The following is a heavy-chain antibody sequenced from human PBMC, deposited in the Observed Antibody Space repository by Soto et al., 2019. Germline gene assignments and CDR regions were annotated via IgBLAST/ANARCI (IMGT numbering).Heavy chain of an antibody. CDR2: IYDSGTT. CDR3: ARPRGLRFSVADVFDI. D-gene: IGHD3-3*01. CDR1: GGSISSSGFY. V-gene: IGHV4-39*01. J-gene: IGHJ3*02. Sequence: KPSETLSLTCIVSGGSISSSGFYWGWIRQPPGKGLEWIGSIYDSGTTYYNPSLKSRVTISVDTSKNQFSLRLTSVIAADTAVYYCARPRGLRFSVADVFDIWGQGTMVTVS.